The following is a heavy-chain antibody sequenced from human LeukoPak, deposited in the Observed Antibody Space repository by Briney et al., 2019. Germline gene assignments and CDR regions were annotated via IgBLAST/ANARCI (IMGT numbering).Heavy chain of an antibody. CDR3: ARVLLWFGELFYYYYMDV. V-gene: IGHV1-18*01. J-gene: IGHJ6*03. D-gene: IGHD3-10*01. CDR2: ISAFNGNT. CDR1: GYTFTSYG. Sequence: ASVKASCKASGYTFTSYGISWVRRAPGQRLEWMGWISAFNGNTNYAQKLPGRVTMTTDTSTSTAYMELRSLRSDDTAVYYCARVLLWFGELFYYYYMDVWGKGTTVTISS.